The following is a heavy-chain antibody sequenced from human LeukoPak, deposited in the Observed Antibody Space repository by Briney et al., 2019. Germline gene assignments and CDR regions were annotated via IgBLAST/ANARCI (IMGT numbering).Heavy chain of an antibody. Sequence: ASVKVSCKASGYTFTGYYMHWVRQAPGQGREWMGRINPNSGGTNYAQKFQGRVTMTRDTSISTAYMELSRLRSDDMAVYYCAKEPRITIFGVVMANWFDPWGQKTLVTVSS. CDR3: AKEPRITIFGVVMANWFDP. V-gene: IGHV1-2*06. J-gene: IGHJ5*02. CDR2: INPNSGGT. D-gene: IGHD3-3*01. CDR1: GYTFTGYY.